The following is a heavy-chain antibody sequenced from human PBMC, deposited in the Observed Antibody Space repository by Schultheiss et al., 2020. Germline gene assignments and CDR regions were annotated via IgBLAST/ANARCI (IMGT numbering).Heavy chain of an antibody. J-gene: IGHJ4*02. V-gene: IGHV1-2*04. CDR3: ARGVAVAGTNEIDY. CDR2: INPNSGGT. Sequence: ASVKVSCKASGYTFTGYYMHWVRQAPGQGLEWMGWINPNSGGTNYAQKFQGWVTMTRDTCISTAYMELSRLRSDDTAVYYCARGVAVAGTNEIDYWGQGTLVTVSA. D-gene: IGHD6-19*01. CDR1: GYTFTGYY.